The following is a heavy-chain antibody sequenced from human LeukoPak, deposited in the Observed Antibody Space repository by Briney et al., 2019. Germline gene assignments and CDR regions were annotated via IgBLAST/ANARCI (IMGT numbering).Heavy chain of an antibody. J-gene: IGHJ4*02. D-gene: IGHD1-26*01. CDR3: ARHPTKWELRLSLDY. V-gene: IGHV4-34*01. Sequence: SETLSLTCAVYGGFFGAYYWSWIRQPPGKGLEWIGEVNHSGSTNFNPSLKSRVTISVDTSKNQFSLKMNSMTAADTAVYYCARHPTKWELRLSLDYWGQGILVTVSS. CDR1: GGFFGAYY. CDR2: VNHSGST.